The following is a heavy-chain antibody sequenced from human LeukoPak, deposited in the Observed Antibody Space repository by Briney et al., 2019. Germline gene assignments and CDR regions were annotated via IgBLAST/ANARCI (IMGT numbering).Heavy chain of an antibody. CDR3: AREDSGSSSDY. J-gene: IGHJ4*02. Sequence: GGSLRLSCAASGFTFSSYSMNWVRQAPGEGLEWVSSISSSSSYIYYADSVKGRFTISRDNAKNSLYLQMNSLRAEDTAVYYCAREDSGSSSDYWGQGTLVTVSS. D-gene: IGHD1-26*01. V-gene: IGHV3-21*01. CDR1: GFTFSSYS. CDR2: ISSSSSYI.